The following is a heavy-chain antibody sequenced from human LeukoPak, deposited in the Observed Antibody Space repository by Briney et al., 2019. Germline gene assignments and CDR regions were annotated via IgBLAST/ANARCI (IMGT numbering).Heavy chain of an antibody. D-gene: IGHD1-26*01. J-gene: IGHJ6*03. V-gene: IGHV3-30*02. CDR1: GFTFSSYG. CDR2: TRYDGTIK. Sequence: PGGSLRLSCAASGFTFSSYGMHWVRQTPGKGLEWVAFTRYDGTIKDYADSVKGRFTISRDNSQNVLHLQMKSLRTEDTAVYYCAKELLLGYFYMDVWGKGTTVIVSS. CDR3: AKELLLGYFYMDV.